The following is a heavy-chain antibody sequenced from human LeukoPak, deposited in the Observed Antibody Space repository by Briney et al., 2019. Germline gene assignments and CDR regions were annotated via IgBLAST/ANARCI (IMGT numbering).Heavy chain of an antibody. J-gene: IGHJ4*02. Sequence: SGPTLVNPTHTLTLTCTFSGFSLSTSGVGVGWVRQPPGKALEWLALIYWNDDKRYSPSLKSRLTITKDTSKNQVVLTMTNMDPVDTATYYCAHRRRGYNWNDVPFDYWGQGTLVTVSS. D-gene: IGHD1-1*01. V-gene: IGHV2-5*01. CDR1: GFSLSTSGVG. CDR3: AHRRRGYNWNDVPFDY. CDR2: IYWNDDK.